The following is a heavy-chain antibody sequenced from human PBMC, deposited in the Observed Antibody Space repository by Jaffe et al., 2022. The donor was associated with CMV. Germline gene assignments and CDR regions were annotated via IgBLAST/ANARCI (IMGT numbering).Heavy chain of an antibody. J-gene: IGHJ3*02. D-gene: IGHD5-18*01. CDR2: IYYSGST. V-gene: IGHV4-59*01. Sequence: QVQLQESGPGLVKPSETLSLTCTVSGGSISSYYWSWIRQPPGKGLEWIGYIYYSGSTNYNPSLKSRVTISVDTSKNQFSLKLSSVTAADTAVYYCASLAAMVGGDAFDIWGQGTMVTVSS. CDR3: ASLAAMVGGDAFDI. CDR1: GGSISSYY.